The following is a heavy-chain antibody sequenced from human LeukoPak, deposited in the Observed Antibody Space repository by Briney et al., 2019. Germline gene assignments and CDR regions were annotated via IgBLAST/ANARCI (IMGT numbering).Heavy chain of an antibody. CDR1: GFTFSDYY. CDR3: ARTGFDLWSGYYGARYFFDY. V-gene: IGHV3-11*01. Sequence: PGGSLRLSCADSGFTFSDYYMSWIRQAPGKGLEWISYAGSSGSPMNYADSVKGRFTISKDNAKNSLYLQMNSLRAEDTAMYYCARTGFDLWSGYYGARYFFDYWGQGTLVTVSS. D-gene: IGHD3-3*01. CDR2: AGSSGSPM. J-gene: IGHJ4*02.